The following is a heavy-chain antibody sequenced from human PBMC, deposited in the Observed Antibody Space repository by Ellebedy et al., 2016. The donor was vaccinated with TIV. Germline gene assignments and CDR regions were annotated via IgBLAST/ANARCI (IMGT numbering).Heavy chain of an antibody. Sequence: GESLKISCAASGFSFSSYAMSWVRQAPGKGLEWVSTIRGSGDSTYYADSVKGRFTISRDNSRNTLYLQMNSLRPEDTAVYYCAKEMAIGKPFDYWGLGALVTVSS. CDR2: IRGSGDST. V-gene: IGHV3-23*01. D-gene: IGHD1-26*01. CDR1: GFSFSSYA. J-gene: IGHJ4*02. CDR3: AKEMAIGKPFDY.